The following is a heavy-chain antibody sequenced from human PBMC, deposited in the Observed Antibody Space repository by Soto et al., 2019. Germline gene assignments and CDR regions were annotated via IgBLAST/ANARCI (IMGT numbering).Heavy chain of an antibody. V-gene: IGHV4-4*02. CDR2: VHISGHS. J-gene: IGHJ5*01. Sequence: QVHLQESGPGLVAPSGTLSLTCTLSGGSVRAPDWWNWVRQSPDNGLEWIAEVHISGHSNYHPSLRSRVSVSMDSSKNQCYLNLNSVTAADTAIYYCARVRQGCSANNCYFDPWGQGTQVTISS. CDR1: GGSVRAPDW. D-gene: IGHD1-1*01. CDR3: ARVRQGCSANNCYFDP.